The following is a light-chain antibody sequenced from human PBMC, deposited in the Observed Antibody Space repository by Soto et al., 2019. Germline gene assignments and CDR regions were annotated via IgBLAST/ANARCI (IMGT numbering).Light chain of an antibody. CDR1: QSLLYSDGNTY. CDR2: KVS. J-gene: IGKJ5*01. CDR3: MQGTHWPLT. Sequence: DVVMTQSPLSLPVTLGQPASISRRSSQSLLYSDGNTYLNWFPPRPGQSPRRXIYKVSNRESGVPDRFSGSGSGTDFTLKISRVEAEDVAVYYCMQGTHWPLTFGQGTRLEIK. V-gene: IGKV2-30*01.